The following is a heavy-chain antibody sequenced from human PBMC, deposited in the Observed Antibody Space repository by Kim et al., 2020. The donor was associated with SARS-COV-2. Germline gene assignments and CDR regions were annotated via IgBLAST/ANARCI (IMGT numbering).Heavy chain of an antibody. Sequence: KGRFTIARDNSKNTLYLQMNSLRAEDTAVYYCAKEGMTTMGYGDYYGMDVWGQGTTVTVSS. D-gene: IGHD4-17*01. CDR3: AKEGMTTMGYGDYYGMDV. V-gene: IGHV3-30*02. J-gene: IGHJ6*02.